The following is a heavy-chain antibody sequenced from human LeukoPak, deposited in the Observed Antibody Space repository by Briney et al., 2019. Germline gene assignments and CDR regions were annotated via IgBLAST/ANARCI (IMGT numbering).Heavy chain of an antibody. J-gene: IGHJ6*03. V-gene: IGHV4-4*07. CDR1: GGSISSYY. CDR3: ARDPYYYDSSDYLLYDYMDV. CDR2: FYTSGST. Sequence: SETLSLTCTVSGGSISSYYWSWIRQPAGKGLEWVGCFYTSGSTNYNPSLKGRATISVDKSNNQFSLRLRSVTAADTAVYYCARDPYYYDSSDYLLYDYMDVWGKGITVTVSS. D-gene: IGHD3-22*01.